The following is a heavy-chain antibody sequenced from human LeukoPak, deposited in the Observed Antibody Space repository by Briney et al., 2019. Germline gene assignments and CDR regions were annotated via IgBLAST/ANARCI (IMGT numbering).Heavy chain of an antibody. CDR1: GFTFSSYG. V-gene: IGHV3-30*18. J-gene: IGHJ4*02. CDR3: AKDPTPAMIVVAAYYFDY. Sequence: GGSLRLSCAASGFTFSSYGMHWVRQAPRPGLLWVAVLSYYGSNKYYADSVKGRFTISRDNSKNTLYLQMNSLRAEDTAVYYCAKDPTPAMIVVAAYYFDYWGQGTLVTVSS. CDR2: LSYYGSNK. D-gene: IGHD3-22*01.